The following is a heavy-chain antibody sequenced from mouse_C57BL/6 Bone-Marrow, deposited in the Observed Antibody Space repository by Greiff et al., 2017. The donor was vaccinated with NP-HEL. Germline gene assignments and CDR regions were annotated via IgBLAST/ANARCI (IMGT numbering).Heavy chain of an antibody. V-gene: IGHV5-12*01. CDR2: ISNGGGST. CDR1: GFTFSDYY. CDR3: ARHWYFDY. Sequence: EVKVVESGGGLVQPGGSLKLSCAASGFTFSDYYMYWVRQTPEKRLEWVAYISNGGGSTYYPDTVKGRFTISRDNAKNTLYLQMSRLKSEDTAMYYYARHWYFDYWGQGTTLTVSS. J-gene: IGHJ2*01.